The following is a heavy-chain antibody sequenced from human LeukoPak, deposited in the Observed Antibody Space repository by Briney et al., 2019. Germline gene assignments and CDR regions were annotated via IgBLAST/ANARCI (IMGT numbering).Heavy chain of an antibody. CDR2: IYHSGTT. Sequence: SETLSLTCAISGGSISSSNWWIWVRQPPGKGLEWIGEIYHSGTTNYNPSLKSRVTISVDTSKNQFSLKLSSVTAADTAVYYCARIKDYYYDSSGYREGFFDYWGQGTLVTVSS. CDR1: GGSISSSNW. V-gene: IGHV4-4*02. J-gene: IGHJ4*02. D-gene: IGHD3-22*01. CDR3: ARIKDYYYDSSGYREGFFDY.